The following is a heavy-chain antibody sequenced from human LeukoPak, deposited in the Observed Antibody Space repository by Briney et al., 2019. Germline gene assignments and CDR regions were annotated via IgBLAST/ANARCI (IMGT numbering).Heavy chain of an antibody. Sequence: PGGSLRLSCAASGFTFRNYWMSWVRQVPGKGLEWVVNINEGGNEKNYVDSVKGRFTASRDNAQNSLYLQMNSLRVEDTAVYYCTTNPPVRWGASSEPPNYWGQGTLVTVSS. V-gene: IGHV3-7*03. CDR2: INEGGNEK. D-gene: IGHD2-15*01. CDR3: TTNPPVRWGASSEPPNY. CDR1: GFTFRNYW. J-gene: IGHJ4*02.